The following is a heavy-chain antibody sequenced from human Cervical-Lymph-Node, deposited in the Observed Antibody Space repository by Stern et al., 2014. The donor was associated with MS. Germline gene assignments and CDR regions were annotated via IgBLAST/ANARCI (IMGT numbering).Heavy chain of an antibody. CDR3: ARHCAKREQCAFDY. Sequence: EVQLVESGAEVKKPGESLKISCKGSGYNFTSYWIGWVRQMPGKGLEWMGFSYPGDSDTRYSPSFQGQVTISADKSISTAYLQWSSLKASDTAMYYCARHCAKREQCAFDYWGQGTLVTVSS. CDR2: SYPGDSDT. CDR1: GYNFTSYW. D-gene: IGHD6-19*01. V-gene: IGHV5-51*01. J-gene: IGHJ4*02.